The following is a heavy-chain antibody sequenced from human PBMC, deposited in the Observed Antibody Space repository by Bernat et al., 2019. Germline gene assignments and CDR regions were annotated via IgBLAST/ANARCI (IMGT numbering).Heavy chain of an antibody. CDR1: GFTFSSYA. CDR3: AKYSSNWYYFDF. J-gene: IGHJ4*02. D-gene: IGHD6-13*01. CDR2: ISGSGGST. V-gene: IGHV3-23*04. Sequence: VQLVESGGGLVQPGGSLRLSCAASGFTFSSYAMNWVRQAPGKGLAWVSTISGSGGSTYYADSVKGRFTISRDNSKNTLYLQMNSLRAEDTAVYYCAKYSSNWYYFDFWGQGTLVTVSS.